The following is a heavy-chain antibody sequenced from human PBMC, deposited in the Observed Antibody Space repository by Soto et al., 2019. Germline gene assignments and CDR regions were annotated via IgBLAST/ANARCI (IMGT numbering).Heavy chain of an antibody. CDR2: IYSGGST. CDR1: GFTVSSNY. D-gene: IGHD3-22*01. J-gene: IGHJ4*02. V-gene: IGHV3-53*01. CDR3: ARPYDSSGPYLPFDY. Sequence: PGGSLRLSCAASGFTVSSNYMSWVRQAPGKGLEWVSVIYSGGSTYYADSVKGRFTISRDNSKNTLYMQMNSLRAEDTAVYYCARPYDSSGPYLPFDYWGRGTLVTVSS.